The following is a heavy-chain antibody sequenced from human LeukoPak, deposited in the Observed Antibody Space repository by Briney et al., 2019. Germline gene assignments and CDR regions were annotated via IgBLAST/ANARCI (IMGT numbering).Heavy chain of an antibody. Sequence: PSETLSLTCTVSGGSISNYYWSWIRQPPGKGLEWIGYIYYSGSTNYNPSLKSRVTISVDTSKNQFSLKLSSVTAADTAVYYCARAGYGYSYGQLYYYYYMDVWGKGTTVTVSS. V-gene: IGHV4-59*12. CDR1: GGSISNYY. J-gene: IGHJ6*03. D-gene: IGHD5-18*01. CDR2: IYYSGST. CDR3: ARAGYGYSYGQLYYYYYMDV.